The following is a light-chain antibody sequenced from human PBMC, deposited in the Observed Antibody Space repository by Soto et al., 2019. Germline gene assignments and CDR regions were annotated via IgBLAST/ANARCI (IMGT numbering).Light chain of an antibody. CDR2: NDN. J-gene: IGLJ3*02. Sequence: QSVLTQPPSVSGAPGQRVTISCTGSSSNIGAGYHVHWYQQLPGTAPKLLIYNDNYRPPGVPERFSGSRSGTSASLAITGLQAEDAADYYCQSYDSTLSRVVGAGTQLTVL. CDR1: SSNIGAGYH. V-gene: IGLV1-40*01. CDR3: QSYDSTLSRV.